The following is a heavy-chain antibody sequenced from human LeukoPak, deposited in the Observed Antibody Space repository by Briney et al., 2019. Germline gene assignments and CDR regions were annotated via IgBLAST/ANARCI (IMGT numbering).Heavy chain of an antibody. J-gene: IGHJ4*02. Sequence: GGSLRLSCAASGFTFSNYWMSWVRQAPGKGLEWVAVISYDGSNKYYADSVKGRFTISRDNSKNTLYLQMNSLRAEDTAVYYCAADSSGYFDYWGQGTLVTVSS. CDR3: AADSSGYFDY. V-gene: IGHV3-30*03. CDR1: GFTFSNYW. CDR2: ISYDGSNK. D-gene: IGHD3-22*01.